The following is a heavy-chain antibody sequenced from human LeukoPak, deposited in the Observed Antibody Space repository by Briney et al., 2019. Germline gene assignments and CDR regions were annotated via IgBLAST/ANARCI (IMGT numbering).Heavy chain of an antibody. J-gene: IGHJ4*02. D-gene: IGHD3-22*01. V-gene: IGHV4-4*02. CDR3: AGLVGRYSSGLYYYYFNY. CDR1: GDSINSLDL. Sequence: SGTLSPTCTVSGDSINSLDLWSWVRQPPGKGLEWIGEMYLSGTTHSKPSVKSRVTISIDKSKNQFFLNLSSVTAADTAVYYCAGLVGRYSSGLYYYYFNYWGQGTLVTVSS. CDR2: MYLSGTT.